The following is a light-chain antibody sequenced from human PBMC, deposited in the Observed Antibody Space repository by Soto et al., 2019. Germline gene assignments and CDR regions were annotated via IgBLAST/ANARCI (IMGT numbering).Light chain of an antibody. CDR1: QGVNTN. CDR2: GAS. V-gene: IGKV3-15*01. J-gene: IGKJ2*01. Sequence: EIVMTQSPATLSVSPGGRATLSCRASQGVNTNLAWYQQKPGQAPRLLIYGASTRATDIPARFSGSGSGTEFTLTISSLQSEDFAVYYCQQYNNWPPYTFGQGTNLEIK. CDR3: QQYNNWPPYT.